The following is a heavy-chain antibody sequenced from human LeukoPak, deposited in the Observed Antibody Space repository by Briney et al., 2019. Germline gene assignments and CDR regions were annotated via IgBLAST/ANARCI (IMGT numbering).Heavy chain of an antibody. CDR2: INHSGST. J-gene: IGHJ4*02. D-gene: IGHD3-22*01. V-gene: IGHV4-34*01. CDR3: ARHHNYDSSGYYYFDY. CDR1: GGSFSGYY. Sequence: SETLSLACAVYGGSFSGYYWSWIRQPPGKGLEWIGEINHSGSTYYNPSLKSRVTISVDTSKNQFSLKLSSVTAADTAVYYCARHHNYDSSGYYYFDYWGQGTLVTVSS.